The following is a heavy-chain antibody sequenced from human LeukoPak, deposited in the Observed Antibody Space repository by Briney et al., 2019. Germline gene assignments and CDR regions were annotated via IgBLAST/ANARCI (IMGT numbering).Heavy chain of an antibody. V-gene: IGHV1-2*02. CDR2: INPNSGGT. Sequence: ASVKVSCKASGNTFTDFYMHWVRQAPGQGLEWMGWINPNSGGTNYAQKFQGRVTMTRDTSISTAYMELSRLRSDDTAVYYCARDLSFYGAGSYYFDYWGQGTLVTVSS. CDR1: GNTFTDFY. CDR3: ARDLSFYGAGSYYFDY. J-gene: IGHJ4*02. D-gene: IGHD3-10*01.